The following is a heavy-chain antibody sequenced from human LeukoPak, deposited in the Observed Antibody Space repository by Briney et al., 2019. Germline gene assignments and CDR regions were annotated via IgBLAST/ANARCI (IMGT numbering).Heavy chain of an antibody. CDR2: FHDSEGT. CDR3: ARGDPSERPGIGFDY. J-gene: IGHJ4*02. D-gene: IGHD1-26*01. Sequence: PSETLSLTCTVSRDSISSFYWSWIRQPPGKGLEWIGHFHDSEGTNYNPSLKSRAAISVDTSKNQFSLMVNSVTAADTAVYYCARGDPSERPGIGFDYWGQGTLVTVSS. V-gene: IGHV4-59*01. CDR1: RDSISSFY.